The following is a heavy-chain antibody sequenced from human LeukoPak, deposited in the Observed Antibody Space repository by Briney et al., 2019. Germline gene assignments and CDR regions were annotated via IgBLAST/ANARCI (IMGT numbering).Heavy chain of an antibody. D-gene: IGHD3-10*01. CDR2: MYHSGST. CDR1: GYSISSGYY. Sequence: PSETLSLTCAVSGYSISSGYYWGWIRQPPGKGLEWIGSMYHSGSTYYNPSLKSRVTISVDTSKNQFSLKLSSVTAADTAVYYCAREYYYGSGSYSNFRTSDYWGRGTLVTVSS. CDR3: AREYYYGSGSYSNFRTSDY. J-gene: IGHJ4*02. V-gene: IGHV4-38-2*02.